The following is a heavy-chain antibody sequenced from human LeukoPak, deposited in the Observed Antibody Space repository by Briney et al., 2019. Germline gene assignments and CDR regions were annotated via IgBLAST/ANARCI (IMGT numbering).Heavy chain of an antibody. CDR3: AKWGDFDILTGYYVSDF. Sequence: GASLRLSCVASGFTFSNYAMSWVRQAPGKRLEWVSAVTGSGGSTYYADSVKGRFTISRDNSRNTLFLQMNSLRAEDTAVYHCAKWGDFDILTGYYVSDFWGQGTLVTVSS. V-gene: IGHV3-23*01. D-gene: IGHD3-9*01. J-gene: IGHJ4*02. CDR1: GFTFSNYA. CDR2: VTGSGGST.